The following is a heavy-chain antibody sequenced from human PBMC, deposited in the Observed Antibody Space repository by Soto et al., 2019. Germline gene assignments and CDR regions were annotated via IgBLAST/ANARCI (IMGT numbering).Heavy chain of an antibody. V-gene: IGHV3-7*05. CDR1: GFTFSSYW. D-gene: IGHD5-12*01. CDR2: IKQDGSEK. Sequence: PGGSLRLSCAASGFTFSSYWMSCVRQAPGKGLEWVANIKQDGSEKYYVDSVKGRFTISRDNAKNSLYLQMNSLRAEDTAVYYCARGVVVDIAPLPFFDYWGQGTLVTVSS. J-gene: IGHJ4*02. CDR3: ARGVVVDIAPLPFFDY.